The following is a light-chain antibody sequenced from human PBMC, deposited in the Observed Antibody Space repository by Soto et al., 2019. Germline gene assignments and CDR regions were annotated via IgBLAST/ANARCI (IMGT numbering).Light chain of an antibody. Sequence: EIVLTQSPGTLSLSPGERATLSCRASQSVSSRLAWYRQKPGQAPRLLIYGASSRATGIPDRFSGSGSGTDFTLTISRLEPEDFATYYCQHYKMYSPWTFGQGTKV. CDR2: GAS. CDR1: QSVSSR. CDR3: QHYKMYSPWT. V-gene: IGKV3-20*01. J-gene: IGKJ1*01.